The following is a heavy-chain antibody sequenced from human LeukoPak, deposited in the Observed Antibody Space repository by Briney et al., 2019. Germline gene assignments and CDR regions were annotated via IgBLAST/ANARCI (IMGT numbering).Heavy chain of an antibody. Sequence: SETLSLTCTVSGDSIISNDYWWDWARLPPGKGLEWIGAIFYTGRTFYSPSLKSRVTISVDTSKKQFSLDLSSATAADTAVYYCARRRHNRDSYAVWGQGTRVTVSS. CDR1: GDSIISNDYW. D-gene: IGHD1-14*01. CDR2: IFYTGRT. J-gene: IGHJ3*01. V-gene: IGHV4-39*01. CDR3: ARRRHNRDSYAV.